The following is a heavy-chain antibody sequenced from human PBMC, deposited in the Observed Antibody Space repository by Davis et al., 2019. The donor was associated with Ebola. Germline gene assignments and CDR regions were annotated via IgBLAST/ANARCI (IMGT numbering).Heavy chain of an antibody. Sequence: GESLKISCAASGFTFSSYAMHWVRQAPGKGLEWVAVISYDGSNKYYADSVKGRFTISRDNSKNTLYLQMNSLRAEDTAVYYCARAVVMYYFDYWGQGTLVTVSS. CDR2: ISYDGSNK. V-gene: IGHV3-30-3*01. CDR1: GFTFSSYA. J-gene: IGHJ4*02. CDR3: ARAVVMYYFDY. D-gene: IGHD4-23*01.